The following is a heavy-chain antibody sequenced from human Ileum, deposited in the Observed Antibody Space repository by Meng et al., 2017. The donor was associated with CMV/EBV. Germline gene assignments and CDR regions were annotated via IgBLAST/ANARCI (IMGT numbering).Heavy chain of an antibody. CDR2: IDHTGST. Sequence: QVQLKQGGAGLLRPSETLSLTCAVYGGSFSPYYWSWIRQSPGKGLEWIAEIDHTGSTNYNPSLRSRVTISIDTSSSHFSLNLTSATAADTAVYYCARGGGTPIRGVLPFDFWGQGTLVTVSS. D-gene: IGHD3-10*01. V-gene: IGHV4-34*01. CDR3: ARGGGTPIRGVLPFDF. CDR1: GGSFSPYY. J-gene: IGHJ4*02.